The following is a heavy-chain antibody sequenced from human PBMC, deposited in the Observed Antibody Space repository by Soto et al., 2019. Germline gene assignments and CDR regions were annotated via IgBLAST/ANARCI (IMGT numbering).Heavy chain of an antibody. Sequence: GGSLRLSCAASGFTFSSYWMHWVRQAPGKGLVWVSRINSDGSSTSYADSVKGRFTISRDNAKNTLYLQMNSLRAEDTAVYYCARAELVVVAATPNYYYGMDVWGQGTTVTVSS. CDR3: ARAELVVVAATPNYYYGMDV. J-gene: IGHJ6*02. CDR1: GFTFSSYW. D-gene: IGHD2-15*01. CDR2: INSDGSST. V-gene: IGHV3-74*01.